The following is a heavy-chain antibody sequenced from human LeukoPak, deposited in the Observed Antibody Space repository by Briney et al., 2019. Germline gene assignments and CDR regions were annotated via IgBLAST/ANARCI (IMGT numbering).Heavy chain of an antibody. D-gene: IGHD3-10*01. Sequence: GGSLRLSCAASGFNFSSHWMHWVRQAPGKGLVWVSRLRSSGNGTTYADSVKGRFTISKDNAKNTLFLQMNSLRIEDTAVYYCVRGREVRGRSMDVWGKGTTVIVSP. J-gene: IGHJ6*04. CDR3: VRGREVRGRSMDV. V-gene: IGHV3-74*03. CDR2: LRSSGNGT. CDR1: GFNFSSHW.